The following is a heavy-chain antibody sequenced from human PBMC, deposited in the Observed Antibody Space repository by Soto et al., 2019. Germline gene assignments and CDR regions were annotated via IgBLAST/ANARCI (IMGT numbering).Heavy chain of an antibody. V-gene: IGHV1-69*01. J-gene: IGHJ5*02. CDR3: ARDYRARNWFDP. CDR1: GGTFSSYA. CDR2: IIPIFGTA. D-gene: IGHD6-6*01. Sequence: QVQLVQSGAEVKKPGSSVKVSCTASGGTFSSYAISWVRQAPGQGLEWMGGIIPIFGTANYAQKFQGRVTITADESTSTAYMELSSLRSEDTAXXYCARDYRARNWFDPWGQGTLVTVSS.